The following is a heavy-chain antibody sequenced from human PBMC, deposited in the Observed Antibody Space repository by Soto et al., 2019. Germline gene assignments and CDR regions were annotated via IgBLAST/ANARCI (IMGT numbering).Heavy chain of an antibody. J-gene: IGHJ4*02. CDR3: ARGERQLQREY. CDR1: GDSVSSVKW. D-gene: IGHD1-1*01. CDR2: IHHSGNS. V-gene: IGHV4-4*02. Sequence: PSDTLSLTSAVSGDSVSSVKWWSWVRQPPGKGLEWIGEIHHSGNSNYNPSLKSRVIISVDKSKNQFSLNLSSVTDADTAVYYCARGERQLQREYWCQGTLVTVS.